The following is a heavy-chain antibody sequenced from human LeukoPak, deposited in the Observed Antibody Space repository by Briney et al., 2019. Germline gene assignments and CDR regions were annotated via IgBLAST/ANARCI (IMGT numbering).Heavy chain of an antibody. CDR2: IDPSDSYT. CDR3: ARREDNWFDP. Sequence: GESPKISCKGSGYSFTSYWISWVRQMPGKGLEWMGRIDPSDSYTNYSPSFQGHVTISADKSISTAYLQWSSLKASDTAMYYCARREDNWFDPWGQGTLVTVSS. V-gene: IGHV5-10-1*01. J-gene: IGHJ5*02. CDR1: GYSFTSYW.